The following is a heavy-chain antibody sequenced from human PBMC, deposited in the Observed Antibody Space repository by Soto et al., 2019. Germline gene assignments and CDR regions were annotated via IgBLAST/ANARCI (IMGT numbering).Heavy chain of an antibody. CDR2: INPSGGST. Sequence: QVQLVQSGAEVKKPGASVKVSCKASGYTFTSYYMHWVRQAPGQGLEWMGIINPSGGSTSYAQKFQGRVTMTRDTSTSTVYMELSSLRSEDTAVYYCARGTGSIAPSHAYYYYMDVWGKGTTVTVSS. CDR1: GYTFTSYY. CDR3: ARGTGSIAPSHAYYYYMDV. V-gene: IGHV1-46*03. D-gene: IGHD6-6*01. J-gene: IGHJ6*03.